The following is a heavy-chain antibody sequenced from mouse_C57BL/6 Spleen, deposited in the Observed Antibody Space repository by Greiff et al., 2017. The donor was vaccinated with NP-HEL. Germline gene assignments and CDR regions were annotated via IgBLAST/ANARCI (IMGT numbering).Heavy chain of an antibody. CDR3: TVDGYYYAMDY. Sequence: QVQLQQSGAELVRPGASVTLSCTASGYTFTDYEMHWVQQTPVHGLEWIGAIDPETGGTAYNQKFKGKAILTADKSSSTAYMELRSLTSEDAAVYYCTVDGYYYAMDYWGQGTSVTVSS. J-gene: IGHJ4*01. D-gene: IGHD2-3*01. CDR1: GYTFTDYE. V-gene: IGHV1-15*01. CDR2: IDPETGGT.